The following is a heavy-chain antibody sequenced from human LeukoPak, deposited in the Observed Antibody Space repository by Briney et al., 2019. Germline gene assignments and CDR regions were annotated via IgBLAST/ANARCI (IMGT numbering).Heavy chain of an antibody. CDR3: ARKQKTTVTTSGGFDI. J-gene: IGHJ3*02. D-gene: IGHD4-17*01. Sequence: TSETLSLTCTVSGGSISSYYWSWIRQPPGKGLEWIGYTFYSGSTNYNPSLKSRITISVDTSKNQFSLKLSSVTAADTAVYYCARKQKTTVTTSGGFDIWGQGTMVTVSS. CDR2: TFYSGST. V-gene: IGHV4-59*01. CDR1: GGSISSYY.